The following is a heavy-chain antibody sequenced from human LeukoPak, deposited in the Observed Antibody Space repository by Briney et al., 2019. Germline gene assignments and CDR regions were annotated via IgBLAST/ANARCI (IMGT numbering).Heavy chain of an antibody. J-gene: IGHJ6*03. V-gene: IGHV3-7*01. D-gene: IGHD2-2*03. CDR2: IEQDGSGK. CDR1: GFTFSNYW. CDR3: ARRRWIEGTPAYMDV. Sequence: GGSLRLSCAASGFTFSNYWMSWVRQAPGKGLEWVANIEQDGSGKYYVDSVKGRSTISRDNAKNSLYLQMNSLRAEDTAVYYCARRRWIEGTPAYMDVWGKGTTVIVSS.